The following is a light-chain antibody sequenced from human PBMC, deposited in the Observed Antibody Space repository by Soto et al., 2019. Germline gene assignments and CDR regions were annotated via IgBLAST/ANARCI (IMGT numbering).Light chain of an antibody. CDR3: SSYTSLNTFV. CDR2: HVT. J-gene: IGLJ1*01. Sequence: QSAVTQPASVSGSPGQSITISCAGTSSDVGGYKYVSWYQQHPDKAPKLMIYHVTNRPSGVSDRFSGSKSGNTASLTISGLQAEDEADYYSSSYTSLNTFVFGTGTKVTVL. CDR1: SSDVGGYKY. V-gene: IGLV2-14*03.